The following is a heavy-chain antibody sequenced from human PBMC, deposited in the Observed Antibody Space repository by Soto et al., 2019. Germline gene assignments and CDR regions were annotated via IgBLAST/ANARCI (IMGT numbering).Heavy chain of an antibody. Sequence: MCSAHHSNGQGLEWMGWISPSNGNTNYAQKLQGRVTMTTDTSTSTVYMDLRSLRSDDTAVYFCARVLVGAYLNVFDILGKGTMDIVSS. V-gene: IGHV1-18*01. CDR2: ISPSNGNT. CDR3: ARVLVGAYLNVFDI. D-gene: IGHD2-15*01. J-gene: IGHJ3*02.